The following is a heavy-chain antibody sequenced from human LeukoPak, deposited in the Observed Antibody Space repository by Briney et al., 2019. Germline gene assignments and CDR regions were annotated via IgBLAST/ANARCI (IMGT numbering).Heavy chain of an antibody. Sequence: GGSLRLSCAVSGSTLSSYAMSWVRQAPRKGLEWVSTSSGMGGSTYYADSVKGRFTISRDNSKNTLYLQMNSLRAEDTAVYYCAKDSIMGAISARYFDYWGQGTLVTVSS. V-gene: IGHV3-23*01. J-gene: IGHJ4*02. CDR3: AKDSIMGAISARYFDY. CDR1: GSTLSSYA. CDR2: SSGMGGST. D-gene: IGHD1-26*01.